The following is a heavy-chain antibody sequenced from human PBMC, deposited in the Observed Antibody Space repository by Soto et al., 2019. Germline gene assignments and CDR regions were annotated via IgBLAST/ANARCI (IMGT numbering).Heavy chain of an antibody. CDR1: GGSISSGDYY. V-gene: IGHV4-30-4*01. Sequence: QVQLQESGPGLVKPSQTLSLTCTVSGGSISSGDYYWSWIRQPPGKGLEWIGYIYYSGSTYYNPSLKSRVTISVDTSKNQFSLKLSSVTAADTAVYYCARVPPYGYYYYYGMDVWGQGTTVTVSS. CDR2: IYYSGST. J-gene: IGHJ6*02. D-gene: IGHD4-17*01. CDR3: ARVPPYGYYYYYGMDV.